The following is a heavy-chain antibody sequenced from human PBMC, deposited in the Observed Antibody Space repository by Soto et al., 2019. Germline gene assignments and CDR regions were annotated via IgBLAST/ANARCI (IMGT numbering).Heavy chain of an antibody. CDR1: GFTFSSYG. J-gene: IGHJ4*02. V-gene: IGHV3-30*18. CDR3: AKAAVTHGGVFDY. D-gene: IGHD4-17*01. Sequence: GGSLRLSCAASGFTFSSYGMHWVRQAPGKGLEWVAVISYDGSNKYYADSVKGRFTISRDNSKNTLYLQMNSLRAEDTAVYYCAKAAVTHGGVFDYWGQGTLVTVSS. CDR2: ISYDGSNK.